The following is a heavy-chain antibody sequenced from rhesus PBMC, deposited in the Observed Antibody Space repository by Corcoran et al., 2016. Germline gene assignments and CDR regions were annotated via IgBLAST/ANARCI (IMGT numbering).Heavy chain of an antibody. CDR3: ASEYCTGSGCYIDY. CDR1: GGSFSSYW. V-gene: IGHV4-80*01. Sequence: QVQLQESGPGLVKPSETLSLTCAVSGGSFSSYWWSWIRQPPGKGLEWIGEINGNSGRTTHTPPLTSRVTISKDASKNQFSLKLSSVTAADTAVYYCASEYCTGSGCYIDYWGQGVLVTVSS. J-gene: IGHJ4*01. D-gene: IGHD2-21*01. CDR2: INGNSGRT.